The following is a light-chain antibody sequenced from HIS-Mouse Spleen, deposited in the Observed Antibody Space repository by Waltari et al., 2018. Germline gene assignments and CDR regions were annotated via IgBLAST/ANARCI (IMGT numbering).Light chain of an antibody. V-gene: IGLV3-1*01. CDR1: KLGDKY. Sequence: SYELTQPPSVSVSPGQTASITCSGDKLGDKYACWYQQKPGQSPVLVIYQDSKRPSGIPGRFSYSNSGNTATLTISGTQAMDEADYYCQAWDSSTYVFGTGTKVTVL. CDR3: QAWDSSTYV. CDR2: QDS. J-gene: IGLJ1*01.